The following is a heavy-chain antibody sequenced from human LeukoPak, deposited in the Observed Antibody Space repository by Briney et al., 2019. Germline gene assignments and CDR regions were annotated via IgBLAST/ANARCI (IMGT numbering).Heavy chain of an antibody. Sequence: GGSLRLSCSASGFTFSSYAMHWVRQAPGKGLEYVSGISINGGSTDYADSVKGRFTISRDNSKNMVYLQMSSLRAEDTAVYYCARDWGKGDYWGQGTLVTVSS. CDR2: ISINGGST. D-gene: IGHD3-16*01. V-gene: IGHV3-64D*06. CDR1: GFTFSSYA. CDR3: ARDWGKGDY. J-gene: IGHJ4*02.